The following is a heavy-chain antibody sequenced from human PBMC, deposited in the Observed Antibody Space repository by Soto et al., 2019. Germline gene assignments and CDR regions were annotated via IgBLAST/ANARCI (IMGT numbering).Heavy chain of an antibody. CDR1: GGSISSGDYY. J-gene: IGHJ4*02. CDR2: IYYSGST. V-gene: IGHV4-30-4*01. CDR3: ASDYGCNSFFDY. D-gene: IGHD1-20*01. Sequence: TLSLTCTVSGGSISSGDYYWSWIRQPPGRGLEWIGYIYYSGSTYYKTSLKRRVTISVDTSKNQFSLKLSSVTVAVTAVYYCASDYGCNSFFDYWGQGTLVTVSS.